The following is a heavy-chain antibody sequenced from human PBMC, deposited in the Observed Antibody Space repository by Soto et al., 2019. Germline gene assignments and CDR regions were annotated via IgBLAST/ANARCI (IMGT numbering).Heavy chain of an antibody. D-gene: IGHD3-10*01. V-gene: IGHV4-34*01. CDR2: INHSGST. Sequence: SETLSLTCAVYGGSFSGYYWSWIRQPPGKRLEWIGEINHSGSTNYNPSLKSRVTISVDTSKNQFSLKLSSVTAADTAVYYCARDRRLITMVRGVSLWFDPWGQGTLVTVSS. CDR1: GGSFSGYY. CDR3: ARDRRLITMVRGVSLWFDP. J-gene: IGHJ5*02.